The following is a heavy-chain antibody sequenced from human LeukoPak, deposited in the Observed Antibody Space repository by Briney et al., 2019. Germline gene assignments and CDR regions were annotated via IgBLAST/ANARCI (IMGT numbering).Heavy chain of an antibody. CDR1: GGSISSGGYY. CDR3: ARGEADTIFGVVILDAFDI. Sequence: PSETLSLTCTVSGGSISSGGYYWSWIRQHPGKGLEWIGYIYYSGSTYYNPSLKSRVTISVDTSKNQFSLKLSSVTAADTAVYYCARGEADTIFGVVILDAFDIWGQGTMVTVSS. D-gene: IGHD3-3*01. CDR2: IYYSGST. J-gene: IGHJ3*02. V-gene: IGHV4-31*03.